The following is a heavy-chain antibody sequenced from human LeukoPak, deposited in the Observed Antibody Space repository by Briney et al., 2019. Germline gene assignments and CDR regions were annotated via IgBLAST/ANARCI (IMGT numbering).Heavy chain of an antibody. V-gene: IGHV1-2*02. CDR1: GYTFIGYY. Sequence: VSVKVSCKASGYTFIGYYMHWVRQAPGQGLEWMGWINPNSGGTNYAQKFQGRVTMTRDTSISTAYMELSRLRSDDTAVYYCASDSSGYYSIDYWGEGTLVTVSS. CDR3: ASDSSGYYSIDY. J-gene: IGHJ4*02. CDR2: INPNSGGT. D-gene: IGHD3-22*01.